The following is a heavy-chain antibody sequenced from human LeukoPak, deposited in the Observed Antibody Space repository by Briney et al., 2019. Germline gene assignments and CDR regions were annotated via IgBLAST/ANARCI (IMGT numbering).Heavy chain of an antibody. J-gene: IGHJ4*02. CDR2: ISSSSSYI. CDR1: GFTFSSYS. CDR3: ANLGNYYDSSGYYPGIL. D-gene: IGHD3-22*01. V-gene: IGHV3-21*04. Sequence: GGSLRLSCAASGFTFSSYSMNWVRQAPGKGLEWVSSISSSSSYIYYADSVKGRFTISRDNAKNSLYLQMNSLRAEDTALYYCANLGNYYDSSGYYPGILWGQGTLVTVSS.